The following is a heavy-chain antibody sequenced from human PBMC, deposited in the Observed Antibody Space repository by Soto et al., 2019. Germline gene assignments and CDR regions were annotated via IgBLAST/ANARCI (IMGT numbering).Heavy chain of an antibody. CDR1: GYSISSGYY. CDR2: IYHSGST. Sequence: PSETLSLTCAVSGYSISSGYYWGWIRQPPGKGLEWIGSIYHSGSTYYNPSLKSRVTISVDTSKNQFSLKLSSVTAADTAVYYCAKVYYYDSSGYSNWFDPWGQGTLVTVS. CDR3: AKVYYYDSSGYSNWFDP. J-gene: IGHJ5*02. D-gene: IGHD3-22*01. V-gene: IGHV4-38-2*01.